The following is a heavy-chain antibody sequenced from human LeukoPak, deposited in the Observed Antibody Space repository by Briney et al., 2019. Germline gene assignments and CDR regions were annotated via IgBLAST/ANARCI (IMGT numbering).Heavy chain of an antibody. Sequence: GGSLRLSCAASGFTFSSFWMHWVRQVPGKGLVWVSRINSDGSVTSYVDSVKGRFTISRDTAQNTVYLQMNSLRAEDTAVYYCASTFRITGTTYYYWGQGALVTVSS. V-gene: IGHV3-74*01. D-gene: IGHD1-20*01. CDR3: ASTFRITGTTYYY. CDR1: GFTFSSFW. CDR2: INSDGSVT. J-gene: IGHJ4*02.